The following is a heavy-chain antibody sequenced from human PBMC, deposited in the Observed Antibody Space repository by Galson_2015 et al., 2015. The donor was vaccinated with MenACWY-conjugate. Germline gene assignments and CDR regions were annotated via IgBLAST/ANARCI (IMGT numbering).Heavy chain of an antibody. CDR1: GYSFTTFW. CDR3: TRLGFSASRSYSISDY. D-gene: IGHD3-10*01. J-gene: IGHJ4*02. CDR2: VDPSDSYT. V-gene: IGHV5-10-1*01. Sequence: QSGAEVKKPGESLRISCRTSGYSFTTFWIAWVRQTPGKGLEWLGRVDPSDSYTDYNPSFQGHVTVSADRSSTTAYLQWNNLKASDRSIYYCTRLGFSASRSYSISDYWGQGTLVTVSS.